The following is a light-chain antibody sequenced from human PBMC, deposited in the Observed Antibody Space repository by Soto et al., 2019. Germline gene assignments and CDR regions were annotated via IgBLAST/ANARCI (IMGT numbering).Light chain of an antibody. J-gene: IGKJ1*01. V-gene: IGKV3-20*01. CDR1: QSVSSSY. Sequence: EIVLAQSPGTLSLSPGERATLSCRASQSVSSSYLAWYQQKPGQAPRLLIYSASSRLTGIPDRFSGSGSGTDFTLTISRLEPEDFAVYYCQYYGSTPWTFGKGTKVEIK. CDR3: QYYGSTPWT. CDR2: SAS.